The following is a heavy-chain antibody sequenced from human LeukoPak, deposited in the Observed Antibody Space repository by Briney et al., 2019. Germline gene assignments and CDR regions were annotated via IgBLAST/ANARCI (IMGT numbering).Heavy chain of an antibody. CDR1: AHSISNSY. Sequence: PSETLSLTCTASAHSISNSYWSWIRQSAGKGLEWIGRIYTSGSTTYNPSLKSRCTMSVDTSKNQFSLVLPSENAADPSVYSCAKEAPMATNNWYFDLWGRGTLVTVSS. CDR2: IYTSGST. D-gene: IGHD5-24*01. J-gene: IGHJ2*01. CDR3: AKEAPMATNNWYFDL. V-gene: IGHV4-4*07.